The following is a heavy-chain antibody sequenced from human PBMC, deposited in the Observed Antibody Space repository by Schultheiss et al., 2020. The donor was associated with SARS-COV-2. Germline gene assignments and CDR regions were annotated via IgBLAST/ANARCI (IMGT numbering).Heavy chain of an antibody. CDR3: TAIGLDTAMVRDY. D-gene: IGHD5-18*01. CDR2: ISGSGGST. CDR1: GFTFSSYA. J-gene: IGHJ4*02. V-gene: IGHV3-23*01. Sequence: GGSLRLSCAASGFTFSSYAMHWVRQAPGKGLEWVSAISGSGGSTYYADSVKGRFTISRDNAKNSLYLQMNSLRAEDTAVYYCTAIGLDTAMVRDYWGQGTLVTVSS.